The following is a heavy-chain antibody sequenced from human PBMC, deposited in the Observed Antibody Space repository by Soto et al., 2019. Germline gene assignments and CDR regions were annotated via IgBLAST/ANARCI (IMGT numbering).Heavy chain of an antibody. CDR2: IYYSGST. CDR3: ARDWYLRGIDY. V-gene: IGHV4-31*03. D-gene: IGHD1-20*01. CDR1: GGSISSGGYY. J-gene: IGHJ4*02. Sequence: TLSLTCTVSGGSISSGGYYWSWIRQHPGKGLEWIGYIYYSGSTYYNPSLKSRVTISVDTSKNQFSLKLSSVTAADTAVYYCARDWYLRGIDYWGQGTLVTVSS.